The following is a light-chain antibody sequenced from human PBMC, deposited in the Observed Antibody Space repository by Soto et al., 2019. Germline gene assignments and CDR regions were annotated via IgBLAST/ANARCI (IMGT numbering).Light chain of an antibody. Sequence: QSALTQPASVSGSPGQSISISCTGTSSDIGGSKYVSWYQQHPGTAPKLLIYEVTYRPSGVSDRFSGSKSGNTASLTVSGLQAGDEADYYCSSYSSSATLYVFGTGTKLTVL. CDR2: EVT. J-gene: IGLJ1*01. V-gene: IGLV2-14*01. CDR1: SSDIGGSKY. CDR3: SSYSSSATLYV.